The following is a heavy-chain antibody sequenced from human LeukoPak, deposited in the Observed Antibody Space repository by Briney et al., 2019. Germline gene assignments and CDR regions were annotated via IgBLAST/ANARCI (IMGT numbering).Heavy chain of an antibody. CDR2: INPSGGST. D-gene: IGHD1-26*01. J-gene: IGHJ4*02. CDR1: GYTFTSYY. V-gene: IGHV1-46*03. CDR3: ARVARVGATVVYYFDY. Sequence: ASVKVSCKASGYTFTSYYMHWVRQAPGQGLEWMGIINPSGGSTSYAQKFQGRVTMTRDTSTSTVYMELSSQRSEDTAVYYCARVARVGATVVYYFDYWGQGTLATVSS.